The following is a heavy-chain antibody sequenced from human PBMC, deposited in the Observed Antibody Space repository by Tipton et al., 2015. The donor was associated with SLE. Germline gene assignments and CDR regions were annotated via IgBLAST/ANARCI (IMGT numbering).Heavy chain of an antibody. CDR3: AKDREVTTAWFDP. CDR1: GFTFSSNW. V-gene: IGHV3-74*01. CDR2: INSDGSQT. D-gene: IGHD4-17*01. Sequence: SLRLSCAASGFTFSSNWMHWVRQAPGKGLVWVSCINSDGSQTSYADSVKGRFTISRDNAKNTLYLQMNSLRAEDTAVYYCAKDREVTTAWFDPWGQGTLVTVSS. J-gene: IGHJ5*02.